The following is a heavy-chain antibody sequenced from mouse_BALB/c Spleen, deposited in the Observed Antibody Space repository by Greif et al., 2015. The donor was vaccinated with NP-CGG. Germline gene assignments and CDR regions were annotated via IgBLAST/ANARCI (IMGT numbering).Heavy chain of an antibody. CDR1: GYTFTSYW. V-gene: IGHV1-7*01. Sequence: QVQLKESGAELAKPGASVKMSCKASGYTFTSYWMHWVKQRPGQGLEWIGYINPSTGYTEYNQKFKDKATLTADKSSSTAYMQLSSLTSEDSAVYYCARGPYGNYVDWGQGTTLTVSS. CDR2: INPSTGYT. D-gene: IGHD2-1*01. J-gene: IGHJ2*01. CDR3: ARGPYGNYVD.